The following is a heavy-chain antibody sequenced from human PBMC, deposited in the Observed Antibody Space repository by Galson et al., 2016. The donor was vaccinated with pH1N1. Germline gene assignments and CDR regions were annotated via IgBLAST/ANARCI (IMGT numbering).Heavy chain of an antibody. V-gene: IGHV3-23*01. CDR3: ARDSEYSGHEGFH. Sequence: LRLSCAASGFTFSSYAMNWVRQAPGKGLEWVSYISGGGGTTYYADSVKGRFTISRDNSKNMLYLQMNSLRTEDTAVYYCARDSEYSGHEGFHWAQGTLVIVSS. D-gene: IGHD5-12*01. CDR1: GFTFSSYA. J-gene: IGHJ4*02. CDR2: ISGGGGTT.